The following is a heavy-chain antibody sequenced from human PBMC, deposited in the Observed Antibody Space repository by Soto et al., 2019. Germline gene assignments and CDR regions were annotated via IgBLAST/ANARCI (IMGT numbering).Heavy chain of an antibody. V-gene: IGHV3-49*03. J-gene: IGHJ4*02. CDR1: GFTFGDYA. Sequence: GGSLRLSCTTSGFTFGDYAMSWFRQAPGKGLEWIGYIRSNTYGGTTEYAASVKGRFTISRDDSKRVAHLQMNSLETEGTAVYFCARRKYLDYWGQGTLVTVSS. CDR3: ARRKYLDY. CDR2: IRSNTYGGTT. D-gene: IGHD6-6*01.